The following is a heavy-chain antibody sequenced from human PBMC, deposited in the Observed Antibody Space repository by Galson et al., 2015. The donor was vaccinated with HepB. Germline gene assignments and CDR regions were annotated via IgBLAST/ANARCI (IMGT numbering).Heavy chain of an antibody. CDR3: VRHTYYYDSSGYRNFDY. CDR2: IDPSDSYT. D-gene: IGHD3-22*01. V-gene: IGHV5-10-1*01. Sequence: QSGAEVKKPGESLRISCQGSGYSFTTYWISWVRQMPGKGLEWMGRIDPSDSYTNYSPSFQGHITISADKSINTAYLRWSSLEASDTAMYYCVRHTYYYDSSGYRNFDYWGQGTLVTVSA. J-gene: IGHJ4*02. CDR1: GYSFTTYW.